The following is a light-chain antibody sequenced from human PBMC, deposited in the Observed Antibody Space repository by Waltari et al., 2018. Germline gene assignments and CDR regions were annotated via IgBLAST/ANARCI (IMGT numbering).Light chain of an antibody. V-gene: IGLV1-44*01. Sequence: QSVQTQPPSASGTPGQRVTSPCSGRSSNMGSNTVNWYQQLPGTAPKLLIYSNNQRPSGVPDRFSGSKSGTSASLAISGLQSEDEADYYCAAWDDSLNGWVFGGGTKLTVL. CDR3: AAWDDSLNGWV. CDR2: SNN. J-gene: IGLJ3*02. CDR1: SSNMGSNT.